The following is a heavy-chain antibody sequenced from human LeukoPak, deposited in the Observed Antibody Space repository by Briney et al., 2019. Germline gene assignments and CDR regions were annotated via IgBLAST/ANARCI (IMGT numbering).Heavy chain of an antibody. J-gene: IGHJ6*02. Sequence: ASVKVFCKASGYTFTSYGISWVRQAPGQGLEWMGWISAYNGNTNYAQKLQGRVTMTTDTSTSTAYMELRSLRSDDTAVYYCAREKRFLEWLRSYGMDVWGQGTTVTVSS. D-gene: IGHD3-3*01. CDR1: GYTFTSYG. CDR3: AREKRFLEWLRSYGMDV. V-gene: IGHV1-18*01. CDR2: ISAYNGNT.